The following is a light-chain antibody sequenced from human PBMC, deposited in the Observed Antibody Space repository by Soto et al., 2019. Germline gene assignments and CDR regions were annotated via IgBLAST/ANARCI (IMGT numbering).Light chain of an antibody. Sequence: DIQMTQSPSTLSASVGDRVTISCRASQNINGWLAWYQQKPGKAPKLLIYEASTLESGVPSRFSGSGSGTEFILIISSLQPDDSATYYCQQYDSYSVTFGGGTKVEIK. CDR2: EAS. CDR3: QQYDSYSVT. V-gene: IGKV1-5*03. J-gene: IGKJ4*01. CDR1: QNINGW.